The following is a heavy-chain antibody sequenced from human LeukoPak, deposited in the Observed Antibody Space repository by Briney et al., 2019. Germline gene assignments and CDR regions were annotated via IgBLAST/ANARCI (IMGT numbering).Heavy chain of an antibody. J-gene: IGHJ3*02. Sequence: SSVKVSCKVSGYTLTELSMHWVRPPPAKGLAWMGGFDPEDGETIYAQKFQGRVTMTEDTSTDTAYMELSSLRSEDTAVYYCATWGLYGDYHEADAFDIWGQGTMVTVSS. D-gene: IGHD4-17*01. CDR1: GYTLTELS. CDR2: FDPEDGET. V-gene: IGHV1-24*01. CDR3: ATWGLYGDYHEADAFDI.